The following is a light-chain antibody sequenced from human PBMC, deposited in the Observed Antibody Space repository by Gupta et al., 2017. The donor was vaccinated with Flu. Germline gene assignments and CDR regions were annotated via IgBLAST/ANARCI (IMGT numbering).Light chain of an antibody. J-gene: IGKJ3*01. CDR2: SAS. V-gene: IGKV1-9*01. CDR3: QQLYTYPAT. Sequence: PSFLSASVGDRIAITCRASQAIGNYVAWYQERLGKAPNLLVYSASTLQSGVPSRFSGSGSGTEFTLTISSVQPEDFATYYCQQLYTYPATFGPGTKVDI. CDR1: QAIGNY.